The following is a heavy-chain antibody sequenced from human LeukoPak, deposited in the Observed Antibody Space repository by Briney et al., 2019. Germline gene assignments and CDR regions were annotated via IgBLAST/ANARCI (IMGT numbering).Heavy chain of an antibody. CDR3: ARHRGSSWYNDY. D-gene: IGHD6-13*01. CDR2: IYYSGST. V-gene: IGHV4-39*01. CDR1: GGPISSSSYY. Sequence: SETLSLTCTVSGGPISSSSYYWGWIRQPPGKGLEWIGSIYYSGSTYYNPSLKSRVTISVDTSKNQFSLKLSSVTAADTAVYYCARHRGSSWYNDYWGQGTLVTVSS. J-gene: IGHJ4*02.